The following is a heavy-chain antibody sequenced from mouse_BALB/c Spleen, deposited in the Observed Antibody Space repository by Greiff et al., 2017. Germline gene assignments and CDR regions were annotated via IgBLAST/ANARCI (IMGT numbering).Heavy chain of an antibody. J-gene: IGHJ3*01. CDR3: ARSLLRDGGFAY. Sequence: EVQVVESGGGLVQPGGSRKLSCAASGFTFSDYGMAWVRQAPGKGPEWVAFISNLAYSIYYADTVTGRFTISRENAKNTLYLEMSSLRSEDTAMYYCARSLLRDGGFAYWGQGTLVTVSA. CDR2: ISNLAYSI. CDR1: GFTFSDYG. D-gene: IGHD1-1*01. V-gene: IGHV5-15*02.